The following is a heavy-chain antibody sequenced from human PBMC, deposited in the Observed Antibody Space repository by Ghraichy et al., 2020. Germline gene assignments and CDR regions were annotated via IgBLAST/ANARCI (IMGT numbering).Heavy chain of an antibody. CDR3: AREAIAMATVYFFDF. V-gene: IGHV1-69*06. D-gene: IGHD5-24*01. CDR2: IIPMDGTT. CDR1: GGTFNTHA. Sequence: SVKVSCKASGGTFNTHAIVWVRQAPGQGLEWMGGIIPMDGTTNPAPKFQDRVTFTADKSTGTVYLELSSLRSDDTAVYFCAREAIAMATVYFFDFWGQGTLVTVSA. J-gene: IGHJ4*02.